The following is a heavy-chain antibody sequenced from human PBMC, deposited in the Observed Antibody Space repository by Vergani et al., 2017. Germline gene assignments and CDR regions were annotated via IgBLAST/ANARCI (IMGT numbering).Heavy chain of an antibody. Sequence: QVKLQESGPGLVKPSETLSLTCSVSGYSIPSTNYYWAWIRQPPGKGLEWLGTVHSTGTTYYNPSLKTRVTISVDTSKNQFSLTLTSVTAADTAVYYCASDTHSGQRADRWGQGILVTVTS. J-gene: IGHJ5*02. CDR2: VHSTGTT. CDR1: GYSIPSTNYY. D-gene: IGHD6-19*01. V-gene: IGHV4-39*07. CDR3: ASDTHSGQRADR.